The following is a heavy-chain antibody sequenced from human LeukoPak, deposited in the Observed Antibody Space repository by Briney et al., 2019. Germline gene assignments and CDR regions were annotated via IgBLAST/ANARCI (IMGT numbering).Heavy chain of an antibody. V-gene: IGHV3-7*01. CDR3: VGDPPNSGYAFQV. CDR2: IKEDGSER. Sequence: GGSLRLSCEGSAFIFSGHWMNWVRQTPGKGLEWVASIKEDGSERQYVDSVKGRFTISRDNSKNMVYLQMNSLRAEDTALYYCVGDPPNSGYAFQVWGHGTVVTVSS. D-gene: IGHD3-22*01. CDR1: AFIFSGHW. J-gene: IGHJ3*01.